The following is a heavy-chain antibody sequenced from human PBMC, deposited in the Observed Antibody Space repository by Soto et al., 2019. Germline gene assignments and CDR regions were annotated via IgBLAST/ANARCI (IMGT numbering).Heavy chain of an antibody. J-gene: IGHJ5*02. V-gene: IGHV1-69*13. D-gene: IGHD4-17*01. CDR1: GGNFSSYA. CDR3: ARSIVNYGDSYNWFDP. CDR2: IIPIFGTA. Sequence: GASVKVSCKASGGNFSSYAISWVRQAPGQGLEWMGGIIPIFGTANYAQKFQGRVTITADESTSTAYMELSSLRSEDTAVYYCARSIVNYGDSYNWFDPWGQGTLVTVSS.